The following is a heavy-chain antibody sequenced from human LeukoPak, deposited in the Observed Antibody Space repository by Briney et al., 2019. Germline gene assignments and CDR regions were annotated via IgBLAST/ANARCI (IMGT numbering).Heavy chain of an antibody. CDR2: IKPNSGGT. D-gene: IGHD1-1*01. J-gene: IGHJ4*02. CDR3: ARVIGTTRFDY. Sequence: GASVKVSCKASGYTFTSYYMHWVRQAPGQGLEWMGWIKPNSGGTNYAQKFQGRVTMTRDTSISTAYMELSRLRSDDTAVYYCARVIGTTRFDYWGQGTLVTVSS. CDR1: GYTFTSYY. V-gene: IGHV1-2*02.